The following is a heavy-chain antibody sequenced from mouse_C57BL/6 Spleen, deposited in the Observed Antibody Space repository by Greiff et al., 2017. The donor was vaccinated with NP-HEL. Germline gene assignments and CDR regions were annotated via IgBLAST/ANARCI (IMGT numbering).Heavy chain of an antibody. J-gene: IGHJ2*01. CDR2: IYPGDGDT. CDR1: GYAFSSYW. D-gene: IGHD4-1*01. CDR3: ARSELGPYFDY. V-gene: IGHV1-80*01. Sequence: VKLQESGAELVKPGASVKISCKASGYAFSSYWMNWVKQRPGKGLEWIGQIYPGDGDTNYNGKFKGKATLTADKSSSTAYMQLSSLTSEDSAVYFCARSELGPYFDYWGQGTTLTVSS.